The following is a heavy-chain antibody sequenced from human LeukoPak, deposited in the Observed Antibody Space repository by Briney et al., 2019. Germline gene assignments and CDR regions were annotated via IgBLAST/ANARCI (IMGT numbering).Heavy chain of an antibody. CDR1: GFTVSSNY. V-gene: IGHV3-66*02. Sequence: GGSLRLSCAASGFTVSSNYMSWVRQAPGKGLEWVSVIYSGGSTYYADSVKGRFTISRDNSKNTLDLQMNSLRAEDTAVYYCARDHEMITFGGIIGYWGQGTLVTVSS. CDR2: IYSGGST. D-gene: IGHD3-16*02. CDR3: ARDHEMITFGGIIGY. J-gene: IGHJ4*02.